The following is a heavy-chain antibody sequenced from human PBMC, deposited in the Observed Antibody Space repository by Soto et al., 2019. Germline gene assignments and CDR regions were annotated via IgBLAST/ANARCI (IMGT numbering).Heavy chain of an antibody. V-gene: IGHV1-18*01. CDR3: ARDSGNILTRPPRRTDYYYYYMDV. CDR1: GYTFTSYG. D-gene: IGHD3-9*01. J-gene: IGHJ6*03. CDR2: ISAYNGNT. Sequence: ASVKVSCKASGYTFTSYGISWVRQAPGQGLEWMGWISAYNGNTNYAQKLQGRVAMTTDTSTSTAYMELRSLRSDDTAVYYCARDSGNILTRPPRRTDYYYYYMDVWGKGTTVTVSS.